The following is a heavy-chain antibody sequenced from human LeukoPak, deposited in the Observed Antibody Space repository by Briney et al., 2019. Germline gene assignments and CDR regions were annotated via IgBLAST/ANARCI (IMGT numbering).Heavy chain of an antibody. J-gene: IGHJ6*04. D-gene: IGHD1-1*01. CDR3: ARDSRTIDDPESGRYYYYGMDV. V-gene: IGHV1-18*04. CDR2: ISAYNGNT. Sequence: ASVKVSCKASGYTFTSYGINWVRQAPGQGLEWMGWISAYNGNTNYAQKYQGRVTMTTDTSTSTAYMEVRSLRSDDTAVYYCARDSRTIDDPESGRYYYYGMDVWGKGTTVTVSS. CDR1: GYTFTSYG.